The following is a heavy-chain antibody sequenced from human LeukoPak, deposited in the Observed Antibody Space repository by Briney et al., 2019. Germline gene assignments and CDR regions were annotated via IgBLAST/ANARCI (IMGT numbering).Heavy chain of an antibody. J-gene: IGHJ4*02. V-gene: IGHV4-4*07. Sequence: ETLSLTCTVSGGSISSYYWSWIRQPAGKGLEWIGRIDTGGSTNYNPSLKSRVAMSVDPSKNQFSLKLSSVTAADTAVYYCARDRPCYDFWSGYYFDYWGQGTLVTVSS. D-gene: IGHD3-3*01. CDR2: IDTGGST. CDR3: ARDRPCYDFWSGYYFDY. CDR1: GGSISSYY.